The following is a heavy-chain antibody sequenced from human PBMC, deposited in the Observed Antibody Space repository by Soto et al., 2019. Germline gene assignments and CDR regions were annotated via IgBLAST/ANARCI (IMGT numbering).Heavy chain of an antibody. D-gene: IGHD3-3*01. V-gene: IGHV3-53*01. CDR2: IYSGGST. CDR1: GFTVSSNY. CDR3: ARDRITIFGGDYYYSGMDV. Sequence: PGGSLRLSCAVSGFTVSSNYMRGCRQSPGEGVEWGSVIYSGGSTYFADSVKGGFTISRDNSKNTLYIQMNRLRAEDTAIYYCARDRITIFGGDYYYSGMDVWGQGTTVTVSS. J-gene: IGHJ6*02.